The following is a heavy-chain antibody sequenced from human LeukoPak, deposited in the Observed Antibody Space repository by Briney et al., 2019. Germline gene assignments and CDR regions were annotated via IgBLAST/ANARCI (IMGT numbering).Heavy chain of an antibody. CDR1: GGALSTYY. V-gene: IGHV4-59*01. Sequence: SEPLSLTCTVSGGALSTYYWSWVRQTPGRGLEWIGHIYYTGSANYNPSLRSRLTISIDASKNQVSLHLSSVTAADTAVYYCVRDTYYYTPGSWNDVFDIWGQGTMVTVSS. J-gene: IGHJ3*02. CDR2: IYYTGSA. D-gene: IGHD3-10*01. CDR3: VRDTYYYTPGSWNDVFDI.